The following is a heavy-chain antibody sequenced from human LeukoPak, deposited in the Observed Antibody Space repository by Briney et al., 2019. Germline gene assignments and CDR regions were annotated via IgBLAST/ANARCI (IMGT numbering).Heavy chain of an antibody. V-gene: IGHV4-34*01. Sequence: SETLSLTCAVYGGSFSGYYWSWIRQPPGKGLEWIGEINHSGSTNYNPSLKSRVTISVDTSKNQFSLKLSSVTAADTAVYYCARRPASNYYDTSAAFDIWGQGTMVTVSS. CDR3: ARRPASNYYDTSAAFDI. D-gene: IGHD3-22*01. J-gene: IGHJ3*02. CDR2: INHSGST. CDR1: GGSFSGYY.